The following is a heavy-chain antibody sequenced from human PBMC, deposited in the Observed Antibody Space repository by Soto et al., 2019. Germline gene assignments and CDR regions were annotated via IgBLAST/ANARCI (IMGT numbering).Heavy chain of an antibody. CDR1: GYTFTGYY. Sequence: QVQLVQSGAEVKKPGASVKVSCKASGYTFTGYYMHWVRQAPGQGLEWMGWINPNSGGTNYAQKFQGWVTMTRDTSISTAYMELSRLRSDDTAVYYCARGEQLVPRYYYYYYMDVWGKGTTVTVSS. D-gene: IGHD6-6*01. V-gene: IGHV1-2*04. J-gene: IGHJ6*03. CDR3: ARGEQLVPRYYYYYYMDV. CDR2: INPNSGGT.